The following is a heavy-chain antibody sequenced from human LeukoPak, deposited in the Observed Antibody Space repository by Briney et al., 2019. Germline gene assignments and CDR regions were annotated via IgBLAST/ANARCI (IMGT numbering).Heavy chain of an antibody. CDR1: GFTVSSNY. D-gene: IGHD3-22*01. V-gene: IGHV3-9*01. CDR3: AKAFQYDSSGYLDAFDI. CDR2: VSWNSGSI. J-gene: IGHJ3*02. Sequence: GGSLRLSCAASGFTVSSNYMSWVRQAPGQGLEWVSGVSWNSGSIGYADSVKGRFTISRDNAKNSLYLQMNSLRAEDTALYYCAKAFQYDSSGYLDAFDIWGQGTMVTVSS.